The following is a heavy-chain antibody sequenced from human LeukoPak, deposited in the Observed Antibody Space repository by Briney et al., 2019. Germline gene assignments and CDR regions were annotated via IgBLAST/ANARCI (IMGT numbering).Heavy chain of an antibody. D-gene: IGHD3-3*01. CDR1: GFTFSSYS. V-gene: IGHV3-21*01. Sequence: GGSLRLSCAASGFTFSSYSMNWVRQAPGKGLEWVSSISSSSSYIYYADSVKGRFTISRDNAKNSLYLQMNSLRAEDTAVYYCARDWNPYDFWSGFAREMDVWGRGTTVTVSS. CDR2: ISSSSSYI. CDR3: ARDWNPYDFWSGFAREMDV. J-gene: IGHJ6*02.